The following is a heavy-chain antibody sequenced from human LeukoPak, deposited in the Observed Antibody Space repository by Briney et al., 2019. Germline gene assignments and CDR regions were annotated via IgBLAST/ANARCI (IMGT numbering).Heavy chain of an antibody. CDR1: GGSISSGGYY. Sequence: SETLSLTCTVSGGSISSGGYYWSWIRQPPGKGLEWIGYTLYTGTTYYNPSLKSRVTISVDTSDNQFSLKLSSVTAADTAVYYCARDLGDGYLANDYWGQGTLVTVSS. D-gene: IGHD5-24*01. CDR2: TLYTGTT. CDR3: ARDLGDGYLANDY. J-gene: IGHJ4*02. V-gene: IGHV4-31*03.